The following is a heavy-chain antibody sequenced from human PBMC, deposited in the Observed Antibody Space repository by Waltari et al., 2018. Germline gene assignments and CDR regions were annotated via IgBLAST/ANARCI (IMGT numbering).Heavy chain of an antibody. CDR2: IRKDGGVK. Sequence: EVQLVESGGGLVQPGGSLRLPCVGSGFTYSNHWMTWVRKVPGKGRGWGATIRKDGGVKYYVDSVKGRFTISRDKARNSLFLQMSSLRVEDTAIYYCASQIRYNSGWIPLDYWGQGTLVTVSS. J-gene: IGHJ4*02. CDR3: ASQIRYNSGWIPLDY. D-gene: IGHD6-19*01. V-gene: IGHV3-7*01. CDR1: GFTYSNHW.